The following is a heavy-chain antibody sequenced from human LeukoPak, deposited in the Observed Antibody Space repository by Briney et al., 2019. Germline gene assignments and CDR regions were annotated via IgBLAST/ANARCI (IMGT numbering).Heavy chain of an antibody. CDR1: GGSICSYY. CDR2: IYHTEST. CDR3: ARAGEYSSGWFHY. Sequence: SETLSLTCTVSGGSICSYYWSWIRQPPGKGLEWIGYIYHTESTNYNPSLKSRVTISVGTSKNQFSLKLSSVTAADTAVYYCARAGEYSSGWFHYWGQGTLVTVSS. J-gene: IGHJ4*02. V-gene: IGHV4-59*01. D-gene: IGHD6-19*01.